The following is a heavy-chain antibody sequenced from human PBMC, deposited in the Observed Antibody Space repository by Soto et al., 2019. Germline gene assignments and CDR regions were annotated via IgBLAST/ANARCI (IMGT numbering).Heavy chain of an antibody. CDR1: GYKFNIYW. Sequence: GESLKISGQGSGYKFNIYWIAWVLQMPGKGLEWMGVIHPSDSDTTYSPSFQGHVTFSVDKSNSTAYVQWSSLKASDTAMYFCARRVGGLQHLDYWGQGTLVTVSS. J-gene: IGHJ4*02. CDR2: IHPSDSDT. V-gene: IGHV5-51*01. D-gene: IGHD1-26*01. CDR3: ARRVGGLQHLDY.